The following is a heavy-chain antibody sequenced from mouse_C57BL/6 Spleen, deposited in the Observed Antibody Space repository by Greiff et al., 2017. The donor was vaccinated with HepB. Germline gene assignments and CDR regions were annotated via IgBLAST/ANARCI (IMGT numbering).Heavy chain of an antibody. CDR2: IHPNSGST. D-gene: IGHD1-1*01. J-gene: IGHJ2*01. Sequence: QVQLQQPGAELVKPGASVKLSCKASGYTFTSYWMHWVKQRPGQGLEWIGMIHPNSGSTNYNEKFKSKATLTVDKSSSTAYMQLSSLTSEDSAVYYCARSTTVRDFDYWGQGTTLTVSS. CDR1: GYTFTSYW. CDR3: ARSTTVRDFDY. V-gene: IGHV1-64*01.